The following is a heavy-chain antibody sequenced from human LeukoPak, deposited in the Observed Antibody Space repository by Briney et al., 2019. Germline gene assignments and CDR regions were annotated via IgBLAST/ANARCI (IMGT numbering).Heavy chain of an antibody. CDR2: IRSKAYGGTT. Sequence: GGSLRLSCTASGFTFGDYALTWVRQAPGKGLEWVGFIRSKAYGGTTEYAASVKGRFTISRDDSKSIAYLQMNSLKTEDTAVYYCARDISGPKAFDYWGQGTLVTVSS. CDR3: ARDISGPKAFDY. CDR1: GFTFGDYA. J-gene: IGHJ4*02. D-gene: IGHD5-12*01. V-gene: IGHV3-49*04.